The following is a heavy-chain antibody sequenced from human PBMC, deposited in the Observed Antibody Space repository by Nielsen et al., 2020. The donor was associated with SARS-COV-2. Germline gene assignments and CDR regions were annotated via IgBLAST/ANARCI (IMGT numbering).Heavy chain of an antibody. V-gene: IGHV1-2*06. CDR3: ARSSSSGGYFDY. CDR2: INPNSGGT. Sequence: ASVKVSCKASGYTFTGYYMHWVRQAPGQGLEWMGRINPNSGGTNYAQKFQGRVTMTRDTSISTAYMELSRLRSDDTAVYYCARSSSSGGYFDYWGQGTLVTVSS. J-gene: IGHJ4*02. CDR1: GYTFTGYY. D-gene: IGHD6-6*01.